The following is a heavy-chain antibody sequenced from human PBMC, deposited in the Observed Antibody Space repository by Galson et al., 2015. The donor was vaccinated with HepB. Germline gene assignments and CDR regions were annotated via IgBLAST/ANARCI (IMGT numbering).Heavy chain of an antibody. Sequence: SVKVSCKASGYTFTSYGISWVRQAPGQGLEWMGWISAYNGNTNYAQKLQGRVTMTTDTSTSTAYMELRSLRSDDTAVYYCARSGLRYSGYEIFDYWGQGTLVTVSS. D-gene: IGHD5-12*01. V-gene: IGHV1-18*04. CDR3: ARSGLRYSGYEIFDY. CDR1: GYTFTSYG. J-gene: IGHJ4*02. CDR2: ISAYNGNT.